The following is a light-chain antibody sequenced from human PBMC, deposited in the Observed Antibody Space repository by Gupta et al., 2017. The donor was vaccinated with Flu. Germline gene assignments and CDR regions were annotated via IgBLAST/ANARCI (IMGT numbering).Light chain of an antibody. CDR1: QSVSSN. J-gene: IGKJ4*01. CDR3: QQYSNWPPLT. CDR2: GAS. V-gene: IGKV3-15*01. Sequence: EIEMTQTPATLSVSLGERATLSCRASQSVSSNLAWYQQKPGQAPRLLIYGASNRATGIPARFSGSGSGTEFTLTISSLQSEDFAVYYCQQYSNWPPLTFGGGTKVEIK.